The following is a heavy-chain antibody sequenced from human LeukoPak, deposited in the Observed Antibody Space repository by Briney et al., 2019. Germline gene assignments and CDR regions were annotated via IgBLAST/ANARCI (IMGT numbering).Heavy chain of an antibody. CDR2: IYTSGST. D-gene: IGHD4-11*01. V-gene: IGHV4-4*07. CDR3: ARDVGTTITTNWFDP. CDR1: GGSISSYY. Sequence: SETLSLTCTVSGGSISSYYWSWIRQPAGKGLEWIGRIYTSGSTNYNPSLKSRVTLSVDTSKNQFSLKVRSVTAADTAVYYCARDVGTTITTNWFDPWGQGTLVTVSS. J-gene: IGHJ5*02.